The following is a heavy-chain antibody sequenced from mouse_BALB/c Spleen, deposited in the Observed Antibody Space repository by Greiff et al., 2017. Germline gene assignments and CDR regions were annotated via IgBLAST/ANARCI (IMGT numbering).Heavy chain of an antibody. Sequence: EVQRVESGGGLVQPGGSRKLSCAASGFTFSSFGMHWVRQAPEKGLEWVAYISSGSSTIYYADTVKGRFTISRDNPKNTLFLQMTSLRSEDTAMYYCARRYDGYLSMDYWGQGTSVTVSS. CDR3: ARRYDGYLSMDY. CDR2: ISSGSSTI. V-gene: IGHV5-17*02. CDR1: GFTFSSFG. D-gene: IGHD2-3*01. J-gene: IGHJ4*01.